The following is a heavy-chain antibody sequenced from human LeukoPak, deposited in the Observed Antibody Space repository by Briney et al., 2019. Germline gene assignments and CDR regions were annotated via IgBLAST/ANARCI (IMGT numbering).Heavy chain of an antibody. D-gene: IGHD4/OR15-4a*01. Sequence: PGRSLRLSCAASGFTFSSYAMHWVRQSPGKGLEWVAVISFDGSNKYYADSVKGRFTISRDNSKNTLYLQMNSLRVDDTAMYYCSRVGGAKYGAYYYYMGGWGKGTTVTVSS. J-gene: IGHJ6*03. CDR1: GFTFSSYA. CDR3: SRVGGAKYGAYYYYMGG. V-gene: IGHV3-30*04. CDR2: ISFDGSNK.